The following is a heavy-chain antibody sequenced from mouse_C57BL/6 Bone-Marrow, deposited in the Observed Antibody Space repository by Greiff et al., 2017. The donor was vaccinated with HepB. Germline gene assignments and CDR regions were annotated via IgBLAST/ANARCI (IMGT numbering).Heavy chain of an antibody. CDR2: ISNGGGST. J-gene: IGHJ4*01. CDR3: ARRVITTVVGGMDY. CDR1: GFTFSDYY. D-gene: IGHD1-1*01. V-gene: IGHV5-12*01. Sequence: EVKLVESGGGLVQPGGSLKLSCAASGFTFSDYYMYWVRQTPEKRLEWVAYISNGGGSTYYPDTVKGRFTISRDNTKNTLYMQMSRVKTEDTAMYYGARRVITTVVGGMDYWGQGTSVTVSS.